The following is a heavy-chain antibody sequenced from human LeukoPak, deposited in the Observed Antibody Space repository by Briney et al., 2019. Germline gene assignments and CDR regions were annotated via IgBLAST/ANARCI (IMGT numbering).Heavy chain of an antibody. CDR2: IKQDGSEK. J-gene: IGHJ2*01. CDR1: GFTFSSYW. V-gene: IGHV3-7*01. Sequence: QSGGSLRLSCAASGFTFSSYWMSWVRQAPGKGLEWVANIKQDGSEKYYVDSVKGRFTISRDNAKNSLYLQMNSLGAEDTAVYYCASTSTTTYFDLWGRGTLVTVSS. CDR3: ASTSTTTYFDL. D-gene: IGHD1-7*01.